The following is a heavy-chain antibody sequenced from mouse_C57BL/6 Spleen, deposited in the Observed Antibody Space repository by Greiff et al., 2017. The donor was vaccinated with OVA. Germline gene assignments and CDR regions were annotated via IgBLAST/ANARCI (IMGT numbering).Heavy chain of an antibody. J-gene: IGHJ1*03. Sequence: VQLKESGPGLVKPSQSLSLTCSVTGYSITSGYYWNWIRQFPGNKLEWMGYISYDGSNNYNPSLKNRISITRDTSKNQFFLKLNSVTTEDTATYYCARTGTRWYFDVWGTGTTVTVSS. V-gene: IGHV3-6*01. CDR1: GYSITSGYY. D-gene: IGHD4-1*01. CDR3: ARTGTRWYFDV. CDR2: ISYDGSN.